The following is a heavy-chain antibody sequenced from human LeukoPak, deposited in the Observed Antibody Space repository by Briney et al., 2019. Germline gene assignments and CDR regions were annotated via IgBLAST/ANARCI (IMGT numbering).Heavy chain of an antibody. V-gene: IGHV3-33*01. CDR2: IWYDGSNK. Sequence: GRPLRLSCAASGFTFSSYGMHWVRQAPGKGLEWVAVIWYDGSNKYYADSVKGRFTISRDNSKNTLYLQMNSLRAEDTAVYYCAREGSFGEFHDAFDIWGQGTMVTVSS. CDR3: AREGSFGEFHDAFDI. CDR1: GFTFSSYG. J-gene: IGHJ3*02. D-gene: IGHD3-10*01.